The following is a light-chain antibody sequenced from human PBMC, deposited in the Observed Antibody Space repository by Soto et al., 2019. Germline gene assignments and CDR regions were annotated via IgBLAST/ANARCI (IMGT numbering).Light chain of an antibody. V-gene: IGLV2-11*01. CDR2: EVDAGT. CDR3: CSHSCSSLDL. CDR1: GSDGGGYNY. Sequence: QSVLTQPRSVSGSPGQSVTISCTGTGSDGGGYNYVAWYQQPPDTVPKLIMCEVDAGTRRPSRVHGRCYGAKSGKTAYVTTSGLQTGDEADYSCCSHSCSSLDLFGPWTKVTV. J-gene: IGLJ1*01.